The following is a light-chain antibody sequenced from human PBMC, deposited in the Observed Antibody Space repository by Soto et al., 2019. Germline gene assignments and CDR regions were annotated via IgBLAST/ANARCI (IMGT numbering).Light chain of an antibody. CDR2: KAS. V-gene: IGKV1-5*03. Sequence: DIQMTQSPPSLSASVGDRVTIACRASQSLTRWLAWYQQKPGQAPKLLVYKASTLEFGVPSRFSGSGSGTEFTLTISTQQPEDFGTFYCQQYYTYPYTFGQGTRLEIK. CDR1: QSLTRW. CDR3: QQYYTYPYT. J-gene: IGKJ2*01.